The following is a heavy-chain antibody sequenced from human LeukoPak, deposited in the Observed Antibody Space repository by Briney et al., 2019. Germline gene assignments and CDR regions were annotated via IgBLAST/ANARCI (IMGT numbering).Heavy chain of an antibody. D-gene: IGHD6-13*01. CDR2: IIPIFGTA. CDR3: ARENRIAAAGTDPFDY. Sequence: ASVEVSCKASGYTFTSYGISWVRQAPGQGLEWMGGIIPIFGTANYAQKFQGRVTITADESTSTAYMELSSLRSEDTAVYYCARENRIAAAGTDPFDYWGQGTLVTVSS. V-gene: IGHV1-69*13. J-gene: IGHJ4*02. CDR1: GYTFTSYG.